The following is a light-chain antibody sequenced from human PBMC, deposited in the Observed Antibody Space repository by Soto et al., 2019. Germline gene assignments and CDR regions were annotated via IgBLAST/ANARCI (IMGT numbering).Light chain of an antibody. CDR1: RYIDNY. V-gene: IGKV1-33*01. J-gene: IGKJ5*01. CDR3: QQDHSLPIT. CDR2: DAS. Sequence: DIQMTQSPSSLSVSVGDRVTITCQASRYIDNYLNWYQQKPGKAPKLLINDASSLEMGVPSRFSGSGSGTDFSVTISSLQPEDIAPYYCQQDHSLPITFGQGTRLHI.